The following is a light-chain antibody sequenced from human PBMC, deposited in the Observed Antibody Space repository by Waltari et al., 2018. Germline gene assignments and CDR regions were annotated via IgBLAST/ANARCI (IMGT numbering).Light chain of an antibody. J-gene: IGKJ1*01. V-gene: IGKV3-15*01. CDR1: QSVGSD. CDR2: GAS. CDR3: QQYNNWPWT. Sequence: ERVMTQSPATLSVFPGETATLSCRASQSVGSDLAWYQQTPGQAPRLLIFGASTRATAVPARFSASGSGTESTLTISGLQSEDFAVYFCQQYNNWPWTFGQGTKVDVK.